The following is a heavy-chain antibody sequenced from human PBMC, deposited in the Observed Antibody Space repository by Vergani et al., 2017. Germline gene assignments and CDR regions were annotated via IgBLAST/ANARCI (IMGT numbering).Heavy chain of an antibody. D-gene: IGHD4-11*01. CDR1: GCSLRGLD. J-gene: IGHJ4*02. V-gene: IGHV3-30*18. CDR3: AKDLSYSTAWPHFDS. Sequence: HVHLVESGGGGVHPGRPLTLSCVASGCSLRGLDMLWVRQAPGKGMEWVSMITYDGDRRDYGDLAKGRFTISRDSSKTVYLQMTSLRVEDTAMYFCAKDLSYSTAWPHFDSRGQGTLVTVSS. CDR2: ITYDGDRR.